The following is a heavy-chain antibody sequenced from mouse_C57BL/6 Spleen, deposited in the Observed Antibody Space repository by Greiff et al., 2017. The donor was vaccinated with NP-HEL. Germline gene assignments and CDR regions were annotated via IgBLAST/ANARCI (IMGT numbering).Heavy chain of an antibody. J-gene: IGHJ4*01. Sequence: EVQLQQSGAELVRPGASVKLSCTASGFNIKDDYMHWVKQRPEQGLEWIGWIDPENGDTEYASKFQGKATITADTSSNTAYLQLSSLTSEDTAVYYCTKDDAMDYWGQGTSVTVSS. CDR1: GFNIKDDY. V-gene: IGHV14-4*01. CDR3: TKDDAMDY. CDR2: IDPENGDT.